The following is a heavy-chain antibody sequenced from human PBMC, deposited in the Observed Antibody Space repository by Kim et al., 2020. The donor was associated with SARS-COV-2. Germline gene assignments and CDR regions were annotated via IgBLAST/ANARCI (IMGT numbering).Heavy chain of an antibody. D-gene: IGHD3-9*01. Sequence: TYYADSVKGRFTISRDNSKNTVYLQMNSLRAEDTAVYYCARATTWFFDYWGQGTLVTGSS. J-gene: IGHJ4*02. V-gene: IGHV3-23*01. CDR2: T. CDR3: ARATTWFFDY.